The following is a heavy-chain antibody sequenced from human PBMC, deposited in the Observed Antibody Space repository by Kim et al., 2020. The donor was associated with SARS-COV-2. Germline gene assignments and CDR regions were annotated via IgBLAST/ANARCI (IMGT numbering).Heavy chain of an antibody. V-gene: IGHV3-48*02. D-gene: IGHD5-12*01. CDR3: ARERRGAGYDEGLGN. CDR1: GLTFNSYS. J-gene: IGHJ4*02. Sequence: GGSLRLSCVVSGLTFNSYSMQWVRQAPGKGLEWVSHISSSGTTIYYADSVEGRFTVSRDNAKNSLYLQMTNLRDDDTAVYYCARERRGAGYDEGLGNWGQGTLVTVSS. CDR2: ISSSGTTI.